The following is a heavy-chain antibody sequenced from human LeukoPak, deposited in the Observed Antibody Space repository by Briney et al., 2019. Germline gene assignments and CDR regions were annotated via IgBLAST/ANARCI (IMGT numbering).Heavy chain of an antibody. V-gene: IGHV6-1*01. Sequence: SQTLSLTCAISGDSVSSNSAAWNWIRQSPSRGLEWMGRTYYRSKWYNDYAVSVKSRITINPDTSKNQLSLQLNSVTSEDTAVYYCAREDFVSWDIVVVPAAIARAYAFDIWGQGTMVTVSS. CDR1: GDSVSSNSAA. CDR2: TYYRSKWYN. D-gene: IGHD2-2*01. J-gene: IGHJ3*02. CDR3: AREDFVSWDIVVVPAAIARAYAFDI.